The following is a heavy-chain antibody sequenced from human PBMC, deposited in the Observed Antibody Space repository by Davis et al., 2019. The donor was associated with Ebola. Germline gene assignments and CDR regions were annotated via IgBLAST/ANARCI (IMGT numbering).Heavy chain of an antibody. Sequence: GESLKISCAASGFTFSDNYMTWIRQAPGKGLEWVAYISYSGATIYYADSVKGRFTISRDNTKNTLYLQMNSLRGEDTAVYYCVRDTSHQLPHWLYYFYGMDVWGQGTTVTVSS. D-gene: IGHD2-2*01. CDR3: VRDTSHQLPHWLYYFYGMDV. CDR1: GFTFSDNY. CDR2: ISYSGATI. J-gene: IGHJ6*02. V-gene: IGHV3-11*04.